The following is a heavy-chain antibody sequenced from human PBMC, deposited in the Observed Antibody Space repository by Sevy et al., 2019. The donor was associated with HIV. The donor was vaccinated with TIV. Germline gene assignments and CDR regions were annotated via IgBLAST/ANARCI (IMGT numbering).Heavy chain of an antibody. D-gene: IGHD1-7*01. CDR2: IYSGGST. CDR1: GFTVSSNY. V-gene: IGHV3-53*01. CDR3: ARGGTTSPLVDY. Sequence: GGSLRLSCAASGFTVSSNYMSWVRQAPGKGLEWVSVIYSGGSTYYADSVKGRFTISRDNSKNTLDLQMNSLRAEDTAVYYCARGGTTSPLVDYWGQGTLVTVSS. J-gene: IGHJ4*02.